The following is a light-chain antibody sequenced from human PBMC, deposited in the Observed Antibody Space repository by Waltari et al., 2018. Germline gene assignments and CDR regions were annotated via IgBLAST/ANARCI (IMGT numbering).Light chain of an antibody. V-gene: IGKV3-20*01. J-gene: IGKJ1*01. CDR2: DAS. CDR1: QSVGSY. Sequence: ILLTPYPDTVLWPRATIATLSCRASQSVGSYLAWYQQKPGQAPRLLIYDASTRATGIPDRLSGSGSGTDFSLSISRLESEDFAVYYCQKYVNLPATFGQGTKVEIK. CDR3: QKYVNLPAT.